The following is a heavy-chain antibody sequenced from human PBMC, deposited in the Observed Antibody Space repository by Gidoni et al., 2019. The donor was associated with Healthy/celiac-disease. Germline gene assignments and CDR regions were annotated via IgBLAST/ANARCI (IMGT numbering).Heavy chain of an antibody. CDR3: ARDLWRCSSTSCLPDAFDI. CDR2: IKQDGSEK. Sequence: EVQLVESGGGLVQPGGSLRLSCAASGFTFSSYWMSWVRQAPGKGLEWVANIKQDGSEKYYVDSVKGRFTISRDNAKNSLYLQMNSLRAEDTAVYYCARDLWRCSSTSCLPDAFDIWGQGTMVTVSS. J-gene: IGHJ3*02. D-gene: IGHD2-2*01. V-gene: IGHV3-7*01. CDR1: GFTFSSYW.